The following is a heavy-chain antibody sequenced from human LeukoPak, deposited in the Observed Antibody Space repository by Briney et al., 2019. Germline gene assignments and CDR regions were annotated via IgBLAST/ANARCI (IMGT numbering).Heavy chain of an antibody. CDR3: AKDRGTIFGVVITELDP. CDR1: GVTFSSYA. D-gene: IGHD3-3*01. V-gene: IGHV3-23*01. CDR2: ISGSGGST. J-gene: IGHJ5*02. Sequence: GGSLRLSCAASGVTFSSYAMSWVRQAPGKGLEWVSAISGSGGSTYYADSVKGRFTISRDNSKNTLYLQMNSLRAEDTAVYYCAKDRGTIFGVVITELDPWGQGTLVTVSS.